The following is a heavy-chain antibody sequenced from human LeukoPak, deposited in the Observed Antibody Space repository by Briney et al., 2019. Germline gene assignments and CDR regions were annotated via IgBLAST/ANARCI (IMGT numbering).Heavy chain of an antibody. Sequence: GGSLRLSCAASGFTFIMHSINWVRQAPGKGLEWVSYTTPSGTTYYADSVKGRSSVSRDNGENSVYLLMNNLRAEDTAVYHCASVRGGYWGQGTLVAVSS. V-gene: IGHV3-69-1*01. J-gene: IGHJ4*02. CDR3: ASVRGGY. CDR2: TTPSGTT. CDR1: GFTFIMHS. D-gene: IGHD3-16*01.